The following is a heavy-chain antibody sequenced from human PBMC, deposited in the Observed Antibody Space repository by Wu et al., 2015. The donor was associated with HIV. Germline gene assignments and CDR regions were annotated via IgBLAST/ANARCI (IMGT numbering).Heavy chain of an antibody. CDR2: IVPIFGTA. D-gene: IGHD3-22*01. CDR3: SRVVMEYYYDSRAIGAFDI. Sequence: QVQLVQSGAEVKKPKSSVKVSCKASGDTFSSSSISWIRQAPGQGLEWMGRIVPIFGTANYAQKFQGRVTIITDESTSTAYMELSSLRSEDTAVYYCSRVVMEYYYDSRAIGAFDIWGQGDNGHRLF. CDR1: GDTFSSSS. J-gene: IGHJ3*02. V-gene: IGHV1-69*05.